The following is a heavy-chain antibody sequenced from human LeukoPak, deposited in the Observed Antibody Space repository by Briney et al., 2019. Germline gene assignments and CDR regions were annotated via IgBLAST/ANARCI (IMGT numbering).Heavy chain of an antibody. CDR3: ARYCRVRGVILYYFDY. D-gene: IGHD3-10*01. CDR1: GFTFSSYS. CDR2: ISSSSSYI. V-gene: IGHV3-21*01. Sequence: GGSLRLSCAASGFTFSSYSMNWVRQAPGKGLEWVSSISSSSSYIYYADSVKGRFTISRDNAKNSLYLQMNSLRAEDTAVYYCARYCRVRGVILYYFDYWGQGTLVTVSS. J-gene: IGHJ4*02.